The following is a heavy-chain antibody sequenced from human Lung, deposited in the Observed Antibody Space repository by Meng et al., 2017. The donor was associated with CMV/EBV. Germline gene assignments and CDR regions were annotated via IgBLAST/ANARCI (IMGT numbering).Heavy chain of an antibody. D-gene: IGHD2-2*01. J-gene: IGHJ6*02. CDR3: ARDRGSTSLHYYYYYGMDV. CDR2: ISSSGSYI. CDR1: FSSYS. Sequence: FSSYSMNWVRQAQGKGLEGVSSISSSGSYIYYADSVKGRFTISRDNAKNSLYLQMNSLRAEDTAVYYCARDRGSTSLHYYYYYGMDVWGQGTTVTVSS. V-gene: IGHV3-21*01.